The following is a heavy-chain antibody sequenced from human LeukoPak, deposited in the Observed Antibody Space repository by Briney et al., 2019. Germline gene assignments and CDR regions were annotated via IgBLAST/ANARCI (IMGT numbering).Heavy chain of an antibody. D-gene: IGHD5-18*01. CDR3: AREQKGGYGCGAPLDY. V-gene: IGHV4-59*01. Sequence: SETLSLTCTVSGDSISSSYWSWIRQPPGKGLEWIGHIYYRGNTNYNPSLKSRVTMSLDTAKNQFSLNLGSVTAADTAVYYCAREQKGGYGCGAPLDYWGQGTLVTVSS. J-gene: IGHJ4*02. CDR2: IYYRGNT. CDR1: GDSISSSY.